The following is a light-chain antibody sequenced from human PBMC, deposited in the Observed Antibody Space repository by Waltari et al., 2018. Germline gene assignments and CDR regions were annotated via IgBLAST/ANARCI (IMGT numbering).Light chain of an antibody. CDR2: DVR. CDR3: NSFTSSNTVI. V-gene: IGLV2-14*03. J-gene: IGLJ2*01. CDR1: SSDIGRYNY. Sequence: QSALTQPASVSGSPGQSITISCTGTSSDIGRYNYVSWFQQHPGKAPKLMIYDVRNRPSGVSNRFSGSKSDYTASLTISGLQAEDEAVYFCNSFTSSNTVIFGWGTKLTV.